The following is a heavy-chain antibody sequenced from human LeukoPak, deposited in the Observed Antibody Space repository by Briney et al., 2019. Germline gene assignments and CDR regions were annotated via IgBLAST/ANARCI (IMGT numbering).Heavy chain of an antibody. CDR1: GFTFSSYG. Sequence: GGSLRLSCAASGFTFSSYGMHWVRQAPGKGLEWVAFIRYDESNKYYADSVKGRFTISRDNAKNSLYLQMNSLRAEDTAVYYCAELGITMIGGVWGKGTTVTISS. CDR2: IRYDESNK. J-gene: IGHJ6*04. D-gene: IGHD3-10*02. V-gene: IGHV3-30*02. CDR3: AELGITMIGGV.